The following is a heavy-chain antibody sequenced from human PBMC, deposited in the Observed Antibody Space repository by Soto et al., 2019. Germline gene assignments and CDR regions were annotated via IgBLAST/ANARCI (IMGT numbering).Heavy chain of an antibody. V-gene: IGHV5-51*01. CDR3: ARGGVSTRNFDY. CDR2: IYPSDSDT. CDR1: GYNFAGYW. J-gene: IGHJ4*02. D-gene: IGHD3-3*01. Sequence: GESLKISCKGSGYNFAGYWIAWVRQMPGKGLELMGIIYPSDSDTRYRPSFQGQVTISADKSISSAYLQWSSLRASDTAMYYCARGGVSTRNFDYWGQGTPVTVSS.